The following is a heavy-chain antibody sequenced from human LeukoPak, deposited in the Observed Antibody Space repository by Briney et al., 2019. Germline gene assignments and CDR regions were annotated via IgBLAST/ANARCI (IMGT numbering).Heavy chain of an antibody. J-gene: IGHJ4*02. D-gene: IGHD4-17*01. Sequence: SETLSLTCTVSGGSISSYYWSWIRQPPGKGLEWIGYIYYSGSTNYNPSLKCRVTISVDTSKNQFSLKLSSVTAADTAVYYCARVTTVTTRFDYWGQGTLVTVSS. CDR2: IYYSGST. V-gene: IGHV4-59*01. CDR3: ARVTTVTTRFDY. CDR1: GGSISSYY.